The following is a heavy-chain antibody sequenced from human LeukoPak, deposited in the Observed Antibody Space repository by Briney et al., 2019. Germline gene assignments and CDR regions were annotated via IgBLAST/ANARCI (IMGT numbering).Heavy chain of an antibody. CDR2: IDQDGSEK. Sequence: GGSLRLSCAASGVTFSKYWMSWVRQAPGKGLQWVANIDQDGSEKYYVDSVKGRFTISRDNVKNSLYLQMNSLRDEDTAVYYCARDKLAYYYDSSGTYYFDYWGQGTLVTVSS. D-gene: IGHD3-22*01. J-gene: IGHJ4*02. CDR1: GVTFSKYW. CDR3: ARDKLAYYYDSSGTYYFDY. V-gene: IGHV3-7*01.